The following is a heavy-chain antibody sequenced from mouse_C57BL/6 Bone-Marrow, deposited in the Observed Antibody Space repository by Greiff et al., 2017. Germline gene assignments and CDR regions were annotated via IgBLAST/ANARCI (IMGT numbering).Heavy chain of an antibody. J-gene: IGHJ1*03. CDR3: ARLEFDGSSGDWYFDV. V-gene: IGHV1-85*01. Sequence: VQRVESGPELVKPGASVKLSCKASGYTFTSYDINWVKQRPGQGLEWIGWIYPRDGSTKSNEKFKGKATLTVDTSSRTAYMELHSLTSEDSAVYFCARLEFDGSSGDWYFDVWGTGTTVTVSS. CDR2: IYPRDGST. CDR1: GYTFTSYD. D-gene: IGHD1-1*01.